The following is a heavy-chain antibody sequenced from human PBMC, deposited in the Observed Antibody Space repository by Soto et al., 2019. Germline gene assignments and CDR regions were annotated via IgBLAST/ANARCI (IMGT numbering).Heavy chain of an antibody. Sequence: GGSLRLSCAASGFTFSSYAMSWVRQAPGKGLEWVSAISGSGGSTYYADSGKGRFTISRDNSKNTLYLQMNSLRAEDTAVYYCAALGGVAGTFGYYYGMDVWGQGTTVTVSS. D-gene: IGHD6-19*01. J-gene: IGHJ6*02. V-gene: IGHV3-23*01. CDR2: ISGSGGST. CDR3: AALGGVAGTFGYYYGMDV. CDR1: GFTFSSYA.